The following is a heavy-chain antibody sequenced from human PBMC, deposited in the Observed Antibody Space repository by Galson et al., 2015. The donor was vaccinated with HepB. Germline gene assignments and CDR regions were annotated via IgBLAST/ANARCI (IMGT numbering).Heavy chain of an antibody. D-gene: IGHD1/OR15-1a*01. CDR2: IYPGDSDS. J-gene: IGHJ4*02. CDR1: GYSFTNYW. V-gene: IGHV5-51*01. Sequence: QSGAEVKKPGESLKISCKGSGYSFTNYWIAWVRQMPGKGLEWIGFIYPGDSDSRYSPSFQGQVTISADKSISTAYLQWSGLKASDTAMYYCARSSMGTRQLAEWGQGSLVTVSS. CDR3: ARSSMGTRQLAE.